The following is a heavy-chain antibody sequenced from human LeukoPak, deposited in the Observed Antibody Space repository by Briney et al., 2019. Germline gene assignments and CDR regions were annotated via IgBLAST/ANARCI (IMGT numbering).Heavy chain of an antibody. Sequence: SGTLSLTCTVSGGSISSYNWSWIRQPPGKGLEWIGYIYYSGSTNYNPSLKSRVTISVDTSKNQFSLKLSSVTAADTAVYYCARGGYSYGLDAFDIWGQGTMVTVSS. V-gene: IGHV4-59*01. D-gene: IGHD5-18*01. CDR1: GGSISSYN. CDR2: IYYSGST. CDR3: ARGGYSYGLDAFDI. J-gene: IGHJ3*02.